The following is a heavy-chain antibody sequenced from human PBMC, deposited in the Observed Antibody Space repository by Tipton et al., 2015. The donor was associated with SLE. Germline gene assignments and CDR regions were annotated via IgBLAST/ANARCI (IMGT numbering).Heavy chain of an antibody. J-gene: IGHJ2*01. CDR1: GGSISSNSYY. CDR2: IYYSGST. V-gene: IGHV4-61*01. D-gene: IGHD4-17*01. CDR3: ARVQRLYGDYGRNAWYFDL. Sequence: TLSLTCIVSGGSISSNSYYWSWIRQPPGKGLEWIGYIYYSGSTNYNPSLKSRVTISVDTSKNQFSLKLSSVTAADTAVYYCARVQRLYGDYGRNAWYFDLWGRGTLVTVSS.